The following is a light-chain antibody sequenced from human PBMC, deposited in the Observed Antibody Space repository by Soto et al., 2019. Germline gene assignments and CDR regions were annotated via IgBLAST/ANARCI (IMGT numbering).Light chain of an antibody. CDR3: MQALQTLRT. J-gene: IGKJ4*01. CDR1: QSLLHSNGYNY. V-gene: IGKV2-28*01. CDR2: LGS. Sequence: DIVMTQSPLSLPVTPGEPASISCRSSQSLLHSNGYNYLDWYLQKPGQSPQLLIYLGSNRASGVPDRFSGGGSGTDFTRKISRVEADDVGVYYCMQALQTLRTFGGGTKVEIK.